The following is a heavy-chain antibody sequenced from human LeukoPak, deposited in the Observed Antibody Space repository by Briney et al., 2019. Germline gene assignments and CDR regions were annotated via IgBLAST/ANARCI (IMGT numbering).Heavy chain of an antibody. Sequence: ASVKVSCKASGYTFTGYYMHWVRQAPGQGLEWMGWINPNSGGTNYAQKFQGRVTMTRDTSISTAYMELSRLGSDDTAVYYCARDGYCSSTSCYRAHLFDYWGQGTLVTVSS. J-gene: IGHJ4*02. V-gene: IGHV1-2*02. CDR2: INPNSGGT. D-gene: IGHD2-2*03. CDR3: ARDGYCSSTSCYRAHLFDY. CDR1: GYTFTGYY.